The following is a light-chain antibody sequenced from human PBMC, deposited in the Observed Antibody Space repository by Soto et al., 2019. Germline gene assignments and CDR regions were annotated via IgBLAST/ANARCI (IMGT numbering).Light chain of an antibody. J-gene: IGKJ1*01. CDR1: QSVNSNY. V-gene: IGKV3-20*01. CDR2: GAS. CDR3: HQYDSTPPT. Sequence: EIVLTQSPGTLSLSPGERATLSCRASQSVNSNYLAWYQRKPGQAPRLLIYGASNRATDIPYRFSASGSGTDFTLTISRLEAKDFAVYYCHQYDSTPPTFVQGTKLEV.